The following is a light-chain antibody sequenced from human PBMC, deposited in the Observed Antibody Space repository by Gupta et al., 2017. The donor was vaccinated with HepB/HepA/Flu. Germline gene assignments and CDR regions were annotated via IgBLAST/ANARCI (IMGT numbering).Light chain of an antibody. J-gene: IGLJ3*02. V-gene: IGLV7-46*01. CDR2: DTT. CDR1: TGAVTSGHY. Sequence: QAVVTQEPSLTVSPGGTVTLTGGSSTGAVTSGHYPYWFQQKPGQAPRTLIYDTTNRHAWTPAPFSCSPLGGKAALTLAGAQPEAEDEYYCLLSYRGARVFGGGTKVTV. CDR3: LLSYRGARV.